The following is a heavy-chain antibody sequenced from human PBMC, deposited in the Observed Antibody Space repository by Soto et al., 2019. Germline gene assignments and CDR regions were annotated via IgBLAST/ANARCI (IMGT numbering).Heavy chain of an antibody. D-gene: IGHD3-3*01. Sequence: QVTLKESGPVLVKPTETLTLTCTVSGFSLSNARMGVSWIRQPPGKALEWLAHIFSNDEKSYSTSLKSRLTISKDTSKSQVVLTMTNMDPVDTATYYCARIRGELIFGVVRSAWGPMWYYYYGMDVWGQGTTVTVSS. CDR1: GFSLSNARMG. CDR3: ARIRGELIFGVVRSAWGPMWYYYYGMDV. V-gene: IGHV2-26*01. CDR2: IFSNDEK. J-gene: IGHJ6*02.